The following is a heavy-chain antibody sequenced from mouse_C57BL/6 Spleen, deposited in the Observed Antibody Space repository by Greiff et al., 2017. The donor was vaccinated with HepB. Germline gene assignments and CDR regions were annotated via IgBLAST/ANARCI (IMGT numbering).Heavy chain of an antibody. V-gene: IGHV14-1*01. J-gene: IGHJ4*01. CDR3: TTPRFYGSSYSRYAMDY. Sequence: EVQLQQSGAELVRPGASVKLSCTASGFNIKDYYMHWVKQRPEQGLEWIGRIDPEDGDTEYAPKFQGKATMTADTSSNTAYLQLSSLTSEDTAVYYCTTPRFYGSSYSRYAMDYWGQGTSVTVSS. CDR1: GFNIKDYY. CDR2: IDPEDGDT. D-gene: IGHD1-1*01.